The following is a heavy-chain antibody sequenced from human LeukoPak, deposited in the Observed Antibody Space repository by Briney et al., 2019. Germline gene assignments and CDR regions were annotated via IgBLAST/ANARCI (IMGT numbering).Heavy chain of an antibody. CDR1: GFTVSSNY. CDR3: ARVGGIALGVAFDI. Sequence: GGSLRLSCAASGFTVSSNYMSWVRQAPGKGLEWVSVIYSGGSTYYADSVKGRFTISRDKSKKTLYLQMNSLRAEDTAVYYCARVGGIALGVAFDIWGQGTMVTVSS. D-gene: IGHD3-16*01. J-gene: IGHJ3*02. CDR2: IYSGGST. V-gene: IGHV3-53*01.